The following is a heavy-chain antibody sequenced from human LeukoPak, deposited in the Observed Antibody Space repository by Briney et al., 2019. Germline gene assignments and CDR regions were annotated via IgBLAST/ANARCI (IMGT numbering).Heavy chain of an antibody. CDR3: AKVPYQLLGGYFDL. Sequence: PSETLSLTCTVSGGSISSSSYYWGWIRQPPGKGLEWIGSIYYSGSTYYNPSLKSRVTISVDTSKNQFSLKLSSVTAADTAVYYCAKVPYQLLGGYFDLWGRGTLVTVSS. CDR2: IYYSGST. V-gene: IGHV4-39*01. CDR1: GGSISSSSYY. D-gene: IGHD2-2*01. J-gene: IGHJ2*01.